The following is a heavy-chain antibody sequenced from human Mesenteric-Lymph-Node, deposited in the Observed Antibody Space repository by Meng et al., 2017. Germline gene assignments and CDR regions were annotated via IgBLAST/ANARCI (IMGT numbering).Heavy chain of an antibody. V-gene: IGHV4-59*12. J-gene: IGHJ5*02. CDR2: NYYSRST. CDR1: GRSISTYY. CDR3: ARGRSDWFDP. Sequence: PGVLQLSTPLSLSWPVSGRSISTYYWSCIGQPPGKGLEWIGNNYYSRSTNYNPSLASRVTISVDTSKNQFSLKLSSVTAADTAVYYCARGRSDWFDPWGQGTLVTVSS.